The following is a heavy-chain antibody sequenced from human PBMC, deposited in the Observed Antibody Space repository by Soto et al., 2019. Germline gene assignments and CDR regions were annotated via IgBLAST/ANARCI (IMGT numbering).Heavy chain of an antibody. CDR3: AKSVWYYYESSDYYYFDT. J-gene: IGHJ4*02. V-gene: IGHV3-23*01. CDR2: LSGGGGST. D-gene: IGHD3-22*01. CDR1: GFIFSSYA. Sequence: GGSLRLSCATSGFIFSSYAMSWVRQAPGKGLEWVSALSGGGGSTYYADSVGGRFTISRDNSKNTLYLQMNSLRAEDTAVYYCAKSVWYYYESSDYYYFDTWGQGTLVTVSS.